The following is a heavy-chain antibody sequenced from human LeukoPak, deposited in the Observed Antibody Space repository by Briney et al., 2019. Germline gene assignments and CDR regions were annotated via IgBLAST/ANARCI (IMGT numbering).Heavy chain of an antibody. CDR1: GFTFSSYS. CDR3: ARGESNYYDSSGYIDY. J-gene: IGHJ4*02. CDR2: ISSSSSYI. D-gene: IGHD3-22*01. V-gene: IGHV3-21*01. Sequence: GGSLRLSCAASGFTFSSYSMNWVRQAPGKGLEWVSSISSSSSYIYYADSVKGRFTISRDNAKNSLYLQMNSLRAEDTAVYYCARGESNYYDSSGYIDYWGQGTLVTVSS.